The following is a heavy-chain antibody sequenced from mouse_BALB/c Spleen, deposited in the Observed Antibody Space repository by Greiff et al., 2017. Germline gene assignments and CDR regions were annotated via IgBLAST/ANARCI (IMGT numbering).Heavy chain of an antibody. CDR2: ISYSGST. J-gene: IGHJ4*01. CDR1: GDSITSGY. D-gene: IGHD2-3*01. V-gene: IGHV3-8*02. CDR3: ARYLYDGYYNAMDY. Sequence: VQLKESGPSLVKPSQTLSLTCSVTGDSITSGYWNWIRKFPGNKLEYMGYISYSGSTYYNPSLKSRISITRDTSKNQYYLQLNSVTTEDTATYYCARYLYDGYYNAMDYWGQGTSVTVSS.